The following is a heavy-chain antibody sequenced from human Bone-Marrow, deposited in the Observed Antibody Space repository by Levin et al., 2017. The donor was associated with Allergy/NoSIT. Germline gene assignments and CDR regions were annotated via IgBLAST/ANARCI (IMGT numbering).Heavy chain of an antibody. J-gene: IGHJ5*02. CDR1: GFTFSSYG. Sequence: GGSLRLSCAASGFTFSSYGMHWVRQAPGKGLEWLAIISFDGSHKYSTDSVKGRFSISRDNSNNSLYLQMNSLRPDDTAVYYCAKSIRSGTYLAHPAGSWGQGTLVTVSS. V-gene: IGHV3-30*18. CDR3: AKSIRSGTYLAHPAGS. CDR2: ISFDGSHK. D-gene: IGHD1-26*01.